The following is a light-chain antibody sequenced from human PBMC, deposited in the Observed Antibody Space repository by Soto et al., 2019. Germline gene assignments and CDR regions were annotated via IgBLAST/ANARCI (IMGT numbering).Light chain of an antibody. CDR2: AVS. V-gene: IGKV1D-16*01. CDR1: QDLDRW. Sequence: DIQMTQSPLSLSASVGDRVTITCRASQDLDRWLAWYQQKPGKAPKLLIYAVSSLQSGVPSRFSGSGSGTDFILTISSLQPDDFATYYCQQYNGYSTWTFGQGTKVDIK. CDR3: QQYNGYSTWT. J-gene: IGKJ1*01.